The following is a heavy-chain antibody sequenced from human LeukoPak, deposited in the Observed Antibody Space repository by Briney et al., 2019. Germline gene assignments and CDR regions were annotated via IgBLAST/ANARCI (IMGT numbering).Heavy chain of an antibody. Sequence: GGSLRLSCAASGFTFSNAWMSWVRQAPGKGLEWVGRIKSKTDGGTTDYAAPVKGRFTISRDDSKNTLYLQMNSLKTGDTAVYYCTSWDVIVVVPAASHEVDVWGKGTTVTVSS. D-gene: IGHD2-2*01. CDR2: IKSKTDGGTT. V-gene: IGHV3-15*01. J-gene: IGHJ6*04. CDR1: GFTFSNAW. CDR3: TSWDVIVVVPAASHEVDV.